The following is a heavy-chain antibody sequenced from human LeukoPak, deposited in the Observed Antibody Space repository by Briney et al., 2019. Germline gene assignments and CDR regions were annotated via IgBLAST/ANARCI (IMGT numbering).Heavy chain of an antibody. CDR1: GYSFTSYW. D-gene: IGHD3-22*01. CDR3: ARDSGRNWFDP. J-gene: IGHJ5*02. Sequence: GESLKISCKGSGYSFTSYWIGWVRQMPGKGLEWMGIIYPGDSDTRYSPSFQGQVTISADKSISTAYMELSRLRSDDTAVYYCARDSGRNWFDPWGQGTLVTVSS. V-gene: IGHV5-51*01. CDR2: IYPGDSDT.